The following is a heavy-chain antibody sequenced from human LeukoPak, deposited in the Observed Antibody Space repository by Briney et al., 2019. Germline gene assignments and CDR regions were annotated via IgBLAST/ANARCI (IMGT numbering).Heavy chain of an antibody. CDR2: IWYDGSNK. CDR3: AREAVAPSGIAAAGTSFHFDY. J-gene: IGHJ4*02. V-gene: IGHV3-33*01. Sequence: GGSLRLSCAASGYTFSSYGMHRVRQAPGKGLEWVAVIWYDGSNKYYADSVKGRFTISRDNSKNTLYPQMNSLRAEDTAVYYCAREAVAPSGIAAAGTSFHFDYWGQGTLVTVSS. D-gene: IGHD6-13*01. CDR1: GYTFSSYG.